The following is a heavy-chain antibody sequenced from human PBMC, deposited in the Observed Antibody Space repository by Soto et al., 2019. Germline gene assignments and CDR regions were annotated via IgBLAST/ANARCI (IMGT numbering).Heavy chain of an antibody. CDR2: IIPAFGTT. J-gene: IGHJ4*02. CDR3: AIEVWGRGGHYLDS. CDR1: GGTFNSFG. V-gene: IGHV1-69*01. D-gene: IGHD7-27*01. Sequence: QVHVVQSGAEVKKPGPSVKVTCKSFGGTFNSFGINWVRQAPGQGLEYMGGIIPAFGTTNFAQRFRDRVTLVADGSSTTSYMEWSSLTSDDTATYYCAIEVWGRGGHYLDSWGQGTLVTVSS.